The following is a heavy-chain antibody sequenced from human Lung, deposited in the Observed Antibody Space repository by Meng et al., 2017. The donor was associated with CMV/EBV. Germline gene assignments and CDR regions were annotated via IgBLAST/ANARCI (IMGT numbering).Heavy chain of an antibody. CDR2: IRQDGSDK. Sequence: GEXXKISCAASGFIFSAFSMSWVRQAPGKGLEWVANIRQDGSDKYYVDSVKGRFTISRDNVRNSLFLHMNSLRAEDTAVYYCAREDSGSFTRYNWFDPWGHGTLVTVSS. V-gene: IGHV3-7*01. CDR3: AREDSGSFTRYNWFDP. D-gene: IGHD1-26*01. J-gene: IGHJ5*02. CDR1: GFIFSAFS.